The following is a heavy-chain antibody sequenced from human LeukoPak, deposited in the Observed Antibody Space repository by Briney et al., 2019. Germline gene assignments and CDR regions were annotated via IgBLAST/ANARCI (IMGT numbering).Heavy chain of an antibody. Sequence: GGSLRLSCAASGFTFSSYAMSWVRQAPGRGLEWVSAIGGSGDSTYYADSVKGRFTISRDNSKNTLYLQMNSLRADDTAVCYCAKDDYGGNPGAFDIWGQGTMVTVSS. V-gene: IGHV3-23*01. CDR1: GFTFSSYA. CDR2: IGGSGDST. J-gene: IGHJ3*02. CDR3: AKDDYGGNPGAFDI. D-gene: IGHD4-23*01.